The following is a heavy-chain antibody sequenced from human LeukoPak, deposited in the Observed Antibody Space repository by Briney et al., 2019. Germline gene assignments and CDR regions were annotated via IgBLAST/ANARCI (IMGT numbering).Heavy chain of an antibody. J-gene: IGHJ4*02. CDR2: INPNSGGT. CDR3: ARVNIVLMVRAALDY. Sequence: ASVKVSCTASGYTFTGYYMHWVRPAPGQGLEWRGWINPNSGGTNYAQKFQGRVTMTRDTSSSTAYMELSRLRSDDTAVYYCARVNIVLMVRAALDYWGQGTLVTVSS. V-gene: IGHV1-2*02. CDR1: GYTFTGYY. D-gene: IGHD2-8*01.